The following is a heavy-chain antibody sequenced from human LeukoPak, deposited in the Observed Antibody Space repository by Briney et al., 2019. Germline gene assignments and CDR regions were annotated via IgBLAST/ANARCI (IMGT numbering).Heavy chain of an antibody. J-gene: IGHJ4*02. D-gene: IGHD1-26*01. CDR1: GFTFSSYS. CDR2: ISSSSSTI. CDR3: ARAREWELFDY. Sequence: PGGSLRLSCAASGFTFSSYSMNWVRQAPGKGLEWVSYISSSSSTIYYADSVKGRFTISRDNAKNSLYLQMNSLRAEDTAVYYCARAREWELFDYWGQGTLVTVSS. V-gene: IGHV3-48*01.